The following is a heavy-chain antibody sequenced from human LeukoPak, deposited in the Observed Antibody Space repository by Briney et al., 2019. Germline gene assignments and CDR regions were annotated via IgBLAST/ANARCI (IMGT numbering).Heavy chain of an antibody. CDR2: INHSEST. CDR3: ARVSSSGWSTLDY. V-gene: IGHV4-34*01. Sequence: SETLSLTCAVYGGSFSGYYWSWIRQPPGKGLEWIGEINHSESTNYNPSLKSRVTVSVDTSKNQFSLKLSSVTAADTAVYYCARVSSSGWSTLDYWGQGTLVTVSS. J-gene: IGHJ4*02. CDR1: GGSFSGYY. D-gene: IGHD6-19*01.